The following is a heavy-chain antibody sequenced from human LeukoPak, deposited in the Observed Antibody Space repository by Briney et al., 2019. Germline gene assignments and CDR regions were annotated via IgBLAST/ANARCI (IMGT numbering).Heavy chain of an antibody. D-gene: IGHD2-2*02. Sequence: GGSLRLSCTASGFTFTNSFMHWVRQAPGKGPVWVSRISADGGSAFYADSVNGRFTISRDNAKNTLYLQMNSLRAEDTALYYCVRLYGYWGQGTLVTVSS. V-gene: IGHV3-74*01. CDR3: VRLYGY. CDR1: GFTFTNSF. J-gene: IGHJ4*02. CDR2: ISADGGSA.